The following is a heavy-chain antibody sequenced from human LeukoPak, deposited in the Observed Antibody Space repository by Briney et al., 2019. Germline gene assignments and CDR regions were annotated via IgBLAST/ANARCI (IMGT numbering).Heavy chain of an antibody. CDR2: ISYDGSNK. J-gene: IGHJ4*02. CDR1: RFTFSSYA. V-gene: IGHV3-30-3*01. D-gene: IGHD5-18*01. Sequence: GGSLRLSCAASRFTFSSYAMHWVRQAPGKGLEWVAVISYDGSNKYYADSVKGRFTISRDNSKNTLYLQMNSLRAEDTAVYYCARGVGILYYFDYWGQGTLVTVSS. CDR3: ARGVGILYYFDY.